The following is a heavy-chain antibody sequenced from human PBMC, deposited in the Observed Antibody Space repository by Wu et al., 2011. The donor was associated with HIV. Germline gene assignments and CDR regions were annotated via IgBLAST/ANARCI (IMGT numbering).Heavy chain of an antibody. CDR2: IIPISGTS. Sequence: QVQLVQSGAEVKKPGSSVKVSCKASGGSFSSYAISWVRQAPGQGLEWMGGIIPISGTSKYAQKFQGRVTISADKSTSTAYMELRSLRSEDTGVYYCARDSEGQRQQYFYYHMDVWGKGTTVTVSS. CDR1: GGSFSSYA. CDR3: ARDSEGQRQQYFYYHMDV. J-gene: IGHJ6*03. V-gene: IGHV1-69*14. D-gene: IGHD1-1*01.